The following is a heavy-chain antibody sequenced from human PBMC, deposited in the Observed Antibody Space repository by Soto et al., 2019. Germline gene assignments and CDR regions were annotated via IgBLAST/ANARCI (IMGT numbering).Heavy chain of an antibody. V-gene: IGHV3-21*01. CDR2: ISSSSSYI. D-gene: IGHD6-6*01. CDR3: ARDRGKYSSSSAY. J-gene: IGHJ4*02. CDR1: GFTFSSYS. Sequence: GVLRLSCAASGFTFSSYSMNWVRQAPGKGLEWVSSISSSSSYIYYADSVKGRFTISRDNAKNSLYLQMNSLRAEDTAVYYCARDRGKYSSSSAYWGQGTLVTVSS.